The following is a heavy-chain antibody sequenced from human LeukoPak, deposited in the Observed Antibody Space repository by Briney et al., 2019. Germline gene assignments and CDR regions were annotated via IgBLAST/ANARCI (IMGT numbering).Heavy chain of an antibody. CDR2: ISPGDSDS. D-gene: IGHD2-2*01. Sequence: PGASLQISCKGSGSRFISYWIGWVRQLPGKGLEWMGIISPGDSDSRYSPSFQGQVTISADKSISTAYLQWSSLKASDTAMYYCARLRSAGTTYDALGIWGQGTMVTVSS. J-gene: IGHJ3*02. CDR3: ARLRSAGTTYDALGI. V-gene: IGHV5-51*01. CDR1: GSRFISYW.